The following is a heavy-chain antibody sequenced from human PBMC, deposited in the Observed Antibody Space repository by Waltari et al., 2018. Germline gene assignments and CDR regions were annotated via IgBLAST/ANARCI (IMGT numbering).Heavy chain of an antibody. J-gene: IGHJ4*02. Sequence: QVQLQESGPGLVKPSETLSLTCTVSGGSISSYYWSWIRQPPGKGLEWIGYIYYSGRTNYTPSLNGQVTISVDTSKNQCSLKLSSVTAADTAVYYCARGQGGFDYWGQGTLVTVSS. CDR3: ARGQGGFDY. D-gene: IGHD3-16*01. CDR1: GGSISSYY. V-gene: IGHV4-59*01. CDR2: IYYSGRT.